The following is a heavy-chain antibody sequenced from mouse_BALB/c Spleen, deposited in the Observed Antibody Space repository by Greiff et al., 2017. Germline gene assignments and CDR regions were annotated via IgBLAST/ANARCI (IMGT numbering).Heavy chain of an antibody. CDR3: AREKTTAHFDC. V-gene: IGHV1-82*01. CDR1: GYAFSSSW. D-gene: IGHD1-2*01. J-gene: IGHJ2*01. Sequence: QVQLQQSGPELVKPGASVKISCKASGYAFSSSWMNWVKQRPGQGLEWIGRIYPGDGETNYNGKFKGKATLTADKSSSTAYMQLSSLTSVDSAVYFCAREKTTAHFDCWGQGTTLTVSS. CDR2: IYPGDGET.